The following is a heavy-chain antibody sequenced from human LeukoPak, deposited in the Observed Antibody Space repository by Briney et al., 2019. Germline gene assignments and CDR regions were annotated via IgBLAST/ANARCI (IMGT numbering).Heavy chain of an antibody. CDR3: ATPLRGAREVVHY. CDR1: GFTFSSYG. Sequence: GRSLRLSCAASGFTFSSYGMHWVRQAPGKGLEWVAVISYDGSNKYYADSVKGRFTISRDNSKNTLYLQMNSLRAEDTAVYYCATPLRGAREVVHYWGQGTLVTVSS. J-gene: IGHJ4*02. CDR2: ISYDGSNK. D-gene: IGHD2-8*01. V-gene: IGHV3-30*03.